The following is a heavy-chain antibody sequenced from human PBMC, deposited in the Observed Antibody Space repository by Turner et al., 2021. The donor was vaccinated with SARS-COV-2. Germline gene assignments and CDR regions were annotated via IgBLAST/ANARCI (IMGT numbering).Heavy chain of an antibody. J-gene: IGHJ4*02. CDR3: AKGDDSRKSGLL. V-gene: IGHV4-34*02. D-gene: IGHD2-15*01. CDR1: GGSFSGYY. Sequence: QVQPQQWGAGLLKPSETLSLTCAVYGGSFSGYYWTWIRQPPEKGLEWIGEIHPSGTTYHNPSLKGRVTMSVDTSKNQFYLKVSSVTAADTAVYYCAKGDDSRKSGLLWGQGTLVTVSS. CDR2: IHPSGTT.